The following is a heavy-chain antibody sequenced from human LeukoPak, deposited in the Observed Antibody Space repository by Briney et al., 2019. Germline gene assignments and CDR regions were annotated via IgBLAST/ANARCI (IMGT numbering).Heavy chain of an antibody. CDR3: ERDGAAYYYYYGMDV. J-gene: IGHJ6*02. Sequence: GGSLRLSCAASGFSFSSYSMNWVRQAPGKGLEWVSYITSSGSVMYHADSVRGRFTISRDNAKNSLYLEMNSLRDEDMAVYYCERDGAAYYYYYGMDVSGQGTTVTVSS. D-gene: IGHD2-15*01. CDR2: ITSSGSVM. V-gene: IGHV3-48*02. CDR1: GFSFSSYS.